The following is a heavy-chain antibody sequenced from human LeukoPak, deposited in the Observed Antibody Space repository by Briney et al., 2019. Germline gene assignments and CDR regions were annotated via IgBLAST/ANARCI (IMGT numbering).Heavy chain of an antibody. CDR3: ARIHSGYEPPKEYYGMDV. J-gene: IGHJ6*04. Sequence: GGSLRLSCAASGFTLSNAWMSWVRQAPGKGLEWVAVISYDGSNEYYADSVKGRFTISRDNSKNTLYMQVSSLKSDDTAVYYCARIHSGYEPPKEYYGMDVWGKGTTVTVSS. CDR2: ISYDGSNE. D-gene: IGHD5-12*01. CDR1: GFTLSNAW. V-gene: IGHV3-30*03.